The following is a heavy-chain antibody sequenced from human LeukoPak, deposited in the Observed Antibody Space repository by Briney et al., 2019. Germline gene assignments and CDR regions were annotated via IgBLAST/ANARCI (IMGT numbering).Heavy chain of an antibody. D-gene: IGHD5-12*01. Sequence: GGSLRLSCAASGFIFSQYSMNWVRQAPGKGLEWISHIRSSSETFYADSVKGRFTISRDNARNSLYLQMNNLRGEDTAIYYCARDAGNSGYGCDLWGQGTLVTVSS. CDR3: ARDAGNSGYGCDL. CDR1: GFIFSQYS. J-gene: IGHJ5*02. CDR2: IRSSSET. V-gene: IGHV3-48*01.